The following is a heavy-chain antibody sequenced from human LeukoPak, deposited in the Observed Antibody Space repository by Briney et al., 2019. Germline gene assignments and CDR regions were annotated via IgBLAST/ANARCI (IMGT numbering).Heavy chain of an antibody. Sequence: GGSLRLSCAASGFPFSSYDMHWVRQAPGKGLEWVTFIRYDGSNKNYAESVKGRFTISRDNSKNTLYLQMNSLRAEDTAVYYCARNPSSSGGVTSIPFDYWGQGTLVTVSS. V-gene: IGHV3-30*02. J-gene: IGHJ4*02. CDR2: IRYDGSNK. CDR1: GFPFSSYD. CDR3: ARNPSSSGGVTSIPFDY. D-gene: IGHD2-21*02.